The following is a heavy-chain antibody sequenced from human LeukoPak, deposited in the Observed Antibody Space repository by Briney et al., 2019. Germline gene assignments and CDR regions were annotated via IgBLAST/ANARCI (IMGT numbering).Heavy chain of an antibody. D-gene: IGHD2-21*02. CDR2: ISYDGNNK. CDR3: AKDQLAYCGGACYSAP. J-gene: IGHJ5*02. V-gene: IGHV3-30*18. Sequence: GRSLRLSRAASGFTFRNYGMHWVRQARGKGREWVAVISYDGNNKYYADSVKGRFTISRDNYKHTLYLQMNSLRAEDTAVYYCAKDQLAYCGGACYSAPWGQGTLVTVSS. CDR1: GFTFRNYG.